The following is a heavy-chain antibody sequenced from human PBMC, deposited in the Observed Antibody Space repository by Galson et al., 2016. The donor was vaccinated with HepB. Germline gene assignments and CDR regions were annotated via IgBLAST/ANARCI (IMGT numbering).Heavy chain of an antibody. J-gene: IGHJ4*02. CDR1: GFTFSSHA. V-gene: IGHV3-23*01. Sequence: SLRLSCAASGFTFSSHAINWVRQAPGKGLEWVSTISRTAGRTYYADSVKGRFTISRGNSKNTLHLQMNSLRAEDTAAYYCAKDSGSSSWYGGYYFDVWGQGTLVTVSS. CDR2: ISRTAGRT. D-gene: IGHD6-13*01. CDR3: AKDSGSSSWYGGYYFDV.